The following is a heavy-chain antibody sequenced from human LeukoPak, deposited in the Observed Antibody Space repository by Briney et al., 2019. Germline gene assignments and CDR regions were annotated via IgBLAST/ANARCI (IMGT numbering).Heavy chain of an antibody. V-gene: IGHV5-51*01. CDR2: IYPGDSDT. CDR3: ARQSGMKYYDFWSGYYPDY. CDR1: GYSFTSYW. J-gene: IGHJ4*02. D-gene: IGHD3-3*01. Sequence: GESLKISCKGSGYSFTSYWIGWVRQMPGKGLEWMGIIYPGDSDTRYSPSFQGQVTISADKSISTAYLQWSNLKASDTAMYYCARQSGMKYYDFWSGYYPDYWGQGTLVTVSS.